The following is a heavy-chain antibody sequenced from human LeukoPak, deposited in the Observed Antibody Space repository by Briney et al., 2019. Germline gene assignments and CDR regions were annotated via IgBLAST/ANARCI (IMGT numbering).Heavy chain of an antibody. Sequence: GGSLGLSCAASGFTLSSLAMHWVRQAPGEGLEWVSSSGTRSGPKYYADSVMGRFTISRHNAMNSVALQINSRRAEDTAVYYCLLQMTYGELSDPDFRGQGTLVTVSS. V-gene: IGHV3-21*01. D-gene: IGHD3-16*02. CDR3: LLQMTYGELSDPDF. CDR1: GFTLSSLA. J-gene: IGHJ4*02. CDR2: SGTRSGPK.